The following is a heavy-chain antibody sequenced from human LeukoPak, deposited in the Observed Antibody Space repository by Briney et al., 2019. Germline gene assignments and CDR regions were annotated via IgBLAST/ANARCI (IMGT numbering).Heavy chain of an antibody. CDR1: GYTFSTYP. V-gene: IGHV1-18*01. D-gene: IGHD3-3*01. CDR3: ARDFSSGWPNFDY. J-gene: IGHJ4*02. Sequence: ASVTVSCKASGYTFSTYPMNWVRQAPGQGLEWMGWISAYNGNTNYAQKLQGRVTMTTDTSTSTAYMELRSLRSDDTAVYYCARDFSSGWPNFDYWGQGTLVTVSS. CDR2: ISAYNGNT.